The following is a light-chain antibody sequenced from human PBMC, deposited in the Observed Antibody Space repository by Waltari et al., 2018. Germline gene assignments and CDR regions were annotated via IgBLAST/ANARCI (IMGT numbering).Light chain of an antibody. CDR1: VRSH. CDR2: GAS. CDR3: QQYHNWPPLT. Sequence: VRSHLTWAQTEPRPALILLISGASTRATGIPARFSGSGSGTEFSLTISSVQSEDFAVYYCQQYHNWPPLTFGGGTKVEIK. J-gene: IGKJ4*01. V-gene: IGKV3-15*01.